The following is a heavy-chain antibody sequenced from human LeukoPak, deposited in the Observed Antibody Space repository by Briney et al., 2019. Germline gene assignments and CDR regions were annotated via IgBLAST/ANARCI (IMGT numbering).Heavy chain of an antibody. V-gene: IGHV3-15*01. CDR1: GFAFTTAW. D-gene: IGHD1-14*01. J-gene: IGHJ4*02. CDR3: STDGNY. CDR2: IKETTYRGTT. Sequence: GGSLRLSCLGSGFAFTTAWMSWVRQAPGKGLEWVGRIKETTYRGTTYYAAPVRGRFTISRDDSKNTLYLQMDNLRVEDTGVYFCSTDGNYWGQGTLVVVSS.